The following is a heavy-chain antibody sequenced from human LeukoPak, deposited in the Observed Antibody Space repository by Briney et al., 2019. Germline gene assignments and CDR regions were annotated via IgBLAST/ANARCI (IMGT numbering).Heavy chain of an antibody. V-gene: IGHV3-48*03. CDR2: ISSTAITI. CDR3: ARGLYTTSSGRVVFFI. J-gene: IGHJ4*02. CDR1: GFSFSSYE. Sequence: PGGFLRLSCAASGFSFSSYEVNWVRQAPGKGLEWVSYISSTAITIYYAGSVKGRFTISRDNAKNSLYLQMNSLRAEDTAVYYCARGLYTTSSGRVVFFIWGQGTLVTVSS. D-gene: IGHD6-6*01.